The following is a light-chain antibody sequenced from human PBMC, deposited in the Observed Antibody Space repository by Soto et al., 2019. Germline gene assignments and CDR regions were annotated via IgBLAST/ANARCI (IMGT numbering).Light chain of an antibody. Sequence: EIVLTQSPGTLSLSPGERATLSCRASQSISNNYLSWYQQKPGQAPRLLIYLASTRATGIPDRFSGSGSGTDFTLTISRLEPEDSAVYYCQQYGDSPPSYTFGQGTKLDLK. J-gene: IGKJ2*01. V-gene: IGKV3-20*01. CDR2: LAS. CDR3: QQYGDSPPSYT. CDR1: QSISNNY.